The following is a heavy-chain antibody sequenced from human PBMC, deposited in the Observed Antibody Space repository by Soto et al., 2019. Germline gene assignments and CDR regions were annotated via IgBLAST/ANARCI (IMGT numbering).Heavy chain of an antibody. CDR2: IKQDGSEK. Sequence: GESLKISCAASGFTFSSYWMSWVRQAPGKGLEWVANIKQDGSEKYYVDSVKGRFTISRDNAKNSLYLQMNSLRAEDTAVYYCARARQYCTNGVCPYYYYMDVWGKGTTVTVSS. V-gene: IGHV3-7*01. J-gene: IGHJ6*03. D-gene: IGHD2-8*01. CDR1: GFTFSSYW. CDR3: ARARQYCTNGVCPYYYYMDV.